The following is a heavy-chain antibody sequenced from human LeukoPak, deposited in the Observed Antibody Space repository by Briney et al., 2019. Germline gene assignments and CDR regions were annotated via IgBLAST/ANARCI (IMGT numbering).Heavy chain of an antibody. Sequence: SETLSLTCTVSGGSISSGGSGGYYWSWIRQHPGKGLESIGYIYYSGSTNYNPSLNSRVTISVDTSKNQFSLKLSSVTAADTAVYYCARDRGDYLDYWGQGTLVTVSS. J-gene: IGHJ4*02. D-gene: IGHD3-10*01. CDR3: ARDRGDYLDY. V-gene: IGHV4-31*03. CDR1: GGSISSGGSGGYY. CDR2: IYYSGST.